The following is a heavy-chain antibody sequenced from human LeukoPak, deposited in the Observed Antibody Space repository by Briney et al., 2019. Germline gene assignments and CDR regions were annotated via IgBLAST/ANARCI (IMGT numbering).Heavy chain of an antibody. CDR1: GGSISSGDYY. CDR2: IYYSGST. CDR3: ASYGDYFDY. V-gene: IGHV4-30-4*01. J-gene: IGHJ4*02. D-gene: IGHD4-17*01. Sequence: SETLSLTCTVSGGSISSGDYYWSWIRQPPGKGLEWIGYIYYSGSTYYNPSLRSRVTISVDASKNQFPLKLSSVTAADTAVYYCASYGDYFDYWGQGTLVTVSS.